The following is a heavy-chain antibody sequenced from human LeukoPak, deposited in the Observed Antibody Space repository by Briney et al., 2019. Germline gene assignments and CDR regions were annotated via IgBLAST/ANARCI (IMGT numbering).Heavy chain of an antibody. J-gene: IGHJ4*02. D-gene: IGHD1-26*01. CDR3: ARDLILGPTYFDY. V-gene: IGHV4-39*02. CDR2: IYYSGST. CDR1: GVSISSSSYY. Sequence: KPSETLSLTCTVSGVSISSSSYYWGWIRQPPGKGLEWIGSIYYSGSTYYNPSLKSRVTISEDTSKNHFSLKLSSVTAADTAVYYCARDLILGPTYFDYWGQGTLVTVSS.